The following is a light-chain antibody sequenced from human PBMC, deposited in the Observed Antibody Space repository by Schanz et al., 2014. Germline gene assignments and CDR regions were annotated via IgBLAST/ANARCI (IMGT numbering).Light chain of an antibody. CDR3: QSYDSSLSGWV. CDR2: EVS. J-gene: IGLJ3*02. CDR1: SSDVGGYNY. V-gene: IGLV2-8*01. Sequence: QSALTQPPSASGSPGQSVTISCSGTSSDVGGYNYVSWYQQHPGKAPKLMIFEVSKRPSGVPDRFSGSKSGTSASLAITGLQADDEAVYYCQSYDSSLSGWVFGGGTKLTVL.